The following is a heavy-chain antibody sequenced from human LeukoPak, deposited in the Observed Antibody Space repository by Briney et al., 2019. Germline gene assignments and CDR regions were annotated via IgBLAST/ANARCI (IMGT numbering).Heavy chain of an antibody. CDR2: INHSGST. J-gene: IGHJ4*02. V-gene: IGHV4-34*01. Sequence: SETLSLTRAVYGGSFSGYYWSWIRQPPGKGLEWIGEINHSGSTNYNPSLKSRVTISVDTSKNQFSLKLSSVTAADTAVYYCARRPDYDSSGYSFDYWGQGTLVTVSS. CDR3: ARRPDYDSSGYSFDY. CDR1: GGSFSGYY. D-gene: IGHD3-22*01.